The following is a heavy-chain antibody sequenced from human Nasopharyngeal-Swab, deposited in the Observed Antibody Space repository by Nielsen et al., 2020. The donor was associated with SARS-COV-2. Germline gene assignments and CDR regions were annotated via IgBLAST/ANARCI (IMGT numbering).Heavy chain of an antibody. D-gene: IGHD3-9*01. CDR3: ARISYDILTGYWYGMDV. CDR1: GFSLSTSGMC. J-gene: IGHJ6*02. Sequence: SGPTLVKPTQTLTLTCTFSGFSLSTSGMCVSWIRQPPGKALEWLARIAWDDDNYYSTSLKTRLTISKDTSKNQVVLTMTNMDPVDTATYYCARISYDILTGYWYGMDVWGQGTTVTVSS. CDR2: IAWDDDN. V-gene: IGHV2-70*11.